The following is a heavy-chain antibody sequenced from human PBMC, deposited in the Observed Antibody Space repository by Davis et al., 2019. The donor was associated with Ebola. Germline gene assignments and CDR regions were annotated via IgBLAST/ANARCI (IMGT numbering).Heavy chain of an antibody. Sequence: GESLKISCAASGFTFSSYWMHWLRQAPGKGLEWVSYISSSGSTIYYADSVKGRFTISRDNAKNSLYLQMNSLRAEATAVYYCARDSWGFDPWGQGTLVTVSS. D-gene: IGHD3-16*01. J-gene: IGHJ5*02. CDR2: ISSSGSTI. CDR1: GFTFSSYW. V-gene: IGHV3-11*01. CDR3: ARDSWGFDP.